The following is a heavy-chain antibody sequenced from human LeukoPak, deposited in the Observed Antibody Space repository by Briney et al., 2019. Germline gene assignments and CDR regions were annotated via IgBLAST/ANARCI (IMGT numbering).Heavy chain of an antibody. CDR2: INPNSGGT. CDR3: ARVLLRKVVTPPFAY. Sequence: ASVKVSCKASGYTFTGYYMHWVRQAPGQGLEWMGWINPNSGGTNYAQKFQGRVTMTRDTSISTAYMELSRLRSDDTAVYYCARVLLRKVVTPPFAYWGQGTLVTVSS. CDR1: GYTFTGYY. J-gene: IGHJ4*02. V-gene: IGHV1-2*02. D-gene: IGHD4-23*01.